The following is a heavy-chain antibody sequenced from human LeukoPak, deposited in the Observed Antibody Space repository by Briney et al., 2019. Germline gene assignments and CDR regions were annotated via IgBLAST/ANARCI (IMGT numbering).Heavy chain of an antibody. CDR3: ARALSNWNDFDY. CDR1: GGSINSYY. J-gene: IGHJ4*02. D-gene: IGHD1-20*01. Sequence: SETLSLTCTVSGGSINSYYWSWIRQPPGKGLEWIGYISYSGSTYYNPSLKSRVTISVDTSKNQFSLKLSSVTAADTAVYYCARALSNWNDFDYWGQGTLVTVSS. V-gene: IGHV4-59*08. CDR2: ISYSGST.